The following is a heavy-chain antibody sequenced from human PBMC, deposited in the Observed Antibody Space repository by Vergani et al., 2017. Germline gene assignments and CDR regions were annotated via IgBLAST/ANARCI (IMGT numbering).Heavy chain of an antibody. CDR3: GRVADFYGLASRLLDL. J-gene: IGHJ5*02. CDR2: MHHSGST. Sequence: QVRLQESGPGLVKPSEILSRICSVSCGSMRGFYWRLIRQPPGKELGWIGYMHHSGSTNYNPAIETRVTISGETSMKLFSLKLNSVTAAVTAVYYCGRVADFYGLASRLLDLWGQGILVTVSS. D-gene: IGHD3-10*01. CDR1: CGSMRGFY. V-gene: IGHV4-59*01.